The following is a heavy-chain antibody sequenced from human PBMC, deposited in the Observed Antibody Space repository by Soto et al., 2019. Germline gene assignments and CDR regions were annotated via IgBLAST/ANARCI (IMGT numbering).Heavy chain of an antibody. J-gene: IGHJ4*02. V-gene: IGHV3-23*01. CDR3: AKDSGGSGSWSYFDY. CDR2: MSNSGGDR. Sequence: LRLSCAASGFSFSTYAMGWVRQAPGKGLEWVSVMSNSGGDRYYADSVKGRFTISRDNSKNTLYLQMNSLRAEDTAVYYCAKDSGGSGSWSYFDYWGQGTLVTVSS. D-gene: IGHD3-10*01. CDR1: GFSFSTYA.